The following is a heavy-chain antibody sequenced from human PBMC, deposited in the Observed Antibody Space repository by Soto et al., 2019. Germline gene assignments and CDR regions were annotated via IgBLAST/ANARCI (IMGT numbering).Heavy chain of an antibody. J-gene: IGHJ6*02. V-gene: IGHV4-34*01. Sequence: SETLSLTCAVYGGSFSGYYWSWIRQATGKGLEWIGEINHSGSNNYNPSLKSRFTISVDTSNNQFSLKLSSVTAADTAVYYCARGRIFGVVIIRSYNYYGMAVCGQGTTVTASS. CDR1: GGSFSGYY. CDR3: ARGRIFGVVIIRSYNYYGMAV. CDR2: INHSGSN. D-gene: IGHD3-3*02.